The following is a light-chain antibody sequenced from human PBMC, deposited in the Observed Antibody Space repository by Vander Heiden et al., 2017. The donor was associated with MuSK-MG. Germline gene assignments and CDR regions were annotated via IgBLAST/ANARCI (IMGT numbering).Light chain of an antibody. CDR1: VLQKKL. CDR3: YSAANKNWV. J-gene: IGLJ3*02. CDR2: NDS. Sequence: SYELTQPSSLSVSPGQTARITRSGDVLQKKLAWGFQQKPGQSPVVVIYNDSKRPSGIPERFSGSSSGTTVTLTISGAQVEDEADYYYYSAANKNWVFGGGTKRTVL. V-gene: IGLV3-27*01.